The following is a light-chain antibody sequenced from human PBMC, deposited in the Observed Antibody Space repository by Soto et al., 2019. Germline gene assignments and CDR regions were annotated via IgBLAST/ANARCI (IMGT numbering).Light chain of an antibody. J-gene: IGKJ4*01. CDR3: KQYDSPLGPT. V-gene: IGKV3-20*01. CDR1: QSVSSSY. Sequence: EIVLTQSPGTLSLSPGERATLSCRASQSVSSSYLAWYQQKPGQAPRLLIYGASSRATGIPDRFSGSGSGKDFPLPLSRLEPEDFAVYYLKQYDSPLGPTFGGGPKVEIK. CDR2: GAS.